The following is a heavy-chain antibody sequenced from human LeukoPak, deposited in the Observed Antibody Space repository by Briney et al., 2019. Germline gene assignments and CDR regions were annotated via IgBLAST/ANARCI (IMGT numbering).Heavy chain of an antibody. D-gene: IGHD4-17*01. J-gene: IGHJ5*02. CDR1: GGSISSYY. CDR3: ARAWGADYGDSGWFDP. Sequence: SETLSLTCTVSGGSISSYYWSWIRQPPGKGLEWIGYIYYSGSTNYNPSLKSRVTISVDTSKNQFSLKLSSVTAADTAVYYCARAWGADYGDSGWFDPWGQGTLVTVSS. CDR2: IYYSGST. V-gene: IGHV4-59*01.